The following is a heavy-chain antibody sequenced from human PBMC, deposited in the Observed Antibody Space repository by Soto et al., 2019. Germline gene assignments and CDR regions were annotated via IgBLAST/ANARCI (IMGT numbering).Heavy chain of an antibody. J-gene: IGHJ5*02. CDR1: GGSISSGGYY. V-gene: IGHV4-31*03. D-gene: IGHD2-15*01. CDR2: IYYSGST. CDR3: ARDHPSGGTFNNWFDP. Sequence: KPSETLSLTCTVSGGSISSGGYYWSWIRQHPGKGLEWIGYIYYSGSTYYNPSLKSRVTISVDTSKNQFSLKLSSVTAADTAVYYCARDHPSGGTFNNWFDPWGQGTLVPVSS.